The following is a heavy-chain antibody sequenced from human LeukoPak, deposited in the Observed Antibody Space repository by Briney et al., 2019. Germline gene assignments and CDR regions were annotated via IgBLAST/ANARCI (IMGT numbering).Heavy chain of an antibody. D-gene: IGHD3-10*01. Sequence: SETLSLTCAVSGGSISGWYWSWIRQPPGKGLEWIGHIYDSGTTNYNPSLKSRVTMSVDSSKNQFSLKLTSVTAADTAVYYCAKASRTVRGVIANFDYWGQGTLVTVSS. V-gene: IGHV4-59*01. CDR3: AKASRTVRGVIANFDY. CDR2: IYDSGTT. J-gene: IGHJ4*02. CDR1: GGSISGWY.